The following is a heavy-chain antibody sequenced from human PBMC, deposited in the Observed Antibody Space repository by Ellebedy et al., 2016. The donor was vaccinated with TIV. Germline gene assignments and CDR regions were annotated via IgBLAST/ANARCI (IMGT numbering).Heavy chain of an antibody. J-gene: IGHJ4*02. D-gene: IGHD2-8*01. CDR2: IYSGGNT. CDR3: ATGYAQNGQ. Sequence: GESLKISCAASGFPVSNNYMSWFRQAPGTGLDWVSLIYSGGNTHYADSVKGRFTISRDSSDNTVYLQMNSLRVEDTAVYYCATGYAQNGQWGQGTLVTVSS. CDR1: GFPVSNNY. V-gene: IGHV3-66*01.